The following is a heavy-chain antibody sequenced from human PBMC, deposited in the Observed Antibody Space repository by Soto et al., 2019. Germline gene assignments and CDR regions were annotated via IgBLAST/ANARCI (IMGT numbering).Heavy chain of an antibody. CDR1: GGTFSSYA. V-gene: IGHV1-69*05. D-gene: IGHD6-19*01. CDR3: AQTLGLAVAGPGRFDL. Sequence: QVQLVQSGAEVKKPGSSVKVSCKASGGTFSSYAISWVRQAPGQGLEWMGGIIPMFGRANYAQKFQGRVTMTXXEXTXXAYMELDSLRSEDTAVYYCAQTLGLAVAGPGRFDLWGRGTLVTVSS. J-gene: IGHJ2*01. CDR2: IIPMFGRA.